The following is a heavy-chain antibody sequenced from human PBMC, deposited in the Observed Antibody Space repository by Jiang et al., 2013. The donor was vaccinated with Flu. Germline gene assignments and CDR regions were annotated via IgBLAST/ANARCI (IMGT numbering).Heavy chain of an antibody. J-gene: IGHJ5*02. CDR2: IIPIFGTA. V-gene: IGHV1-69*01. D-gene: IGHD2-2*01. CDR1: GGTFSSYA. CDR3: AREGYCSSTSCKGAGWFDP. Sequence: EVKKPGSSVKVSCKASGGTFSSYAISWVRQAPGQGLEWMGGIIPIFGTANYAQKFQGRVTITADESTSTAYMELSSLRSEDTAVYYCAREGYCSSTSCKGAGWFDPWGQGTLVTVSS.